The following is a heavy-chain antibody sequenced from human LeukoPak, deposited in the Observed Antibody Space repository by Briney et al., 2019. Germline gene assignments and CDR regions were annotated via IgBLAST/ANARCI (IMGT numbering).Heavy chain of an antibody. CDR3: ARCIISTSGSYRVSAYFDY. D-gene: IGHD1-26*01. V-gene: IGHV1-46*01. J-gene: IGHJ4*02. Sequence: SSVKVSCKASGYTFTSYYMHWVRQAPGQGLEWMGIINPSGGSTSYAQKFQGRVTITRDTSTSTVYMELSSLRSEDTAVHYSARCIISTSGSYRVSAYFDYWGQGTPVTVSS. CDR1: GYTFTSYY. CDR2: INPSGGST.